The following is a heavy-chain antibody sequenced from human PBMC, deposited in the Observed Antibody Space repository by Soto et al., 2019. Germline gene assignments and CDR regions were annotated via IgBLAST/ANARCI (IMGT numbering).Heavy chain of an antibody. CDR2: FDPEDGET. V-gene: IGHV1-24*01. Sequence: ASVKVSCKASGGTFSSYTIGWVQQAPGKGLEWMGGFDPEDGETIYAQKFQGRVTMTEDTSTDTAYMELSSLRSEDTAVYYCATTPLFDVSWFDPWGQGTLVTVSS. CDR3: ATTPLFDVSWFDP. D-gene: IGHD3-3*01. J-gene: IGHJ5*02. CDR1: GGTFSSYT.